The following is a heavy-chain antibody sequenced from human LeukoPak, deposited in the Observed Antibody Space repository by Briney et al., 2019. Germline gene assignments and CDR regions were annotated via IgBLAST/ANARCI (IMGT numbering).Heavy chain of an antibody. V-gene: IGHV3-48*01. J-gene: IGHJ4*02. CDR2: ISSSSSTI. Sequence: GGSLRLSCAASGFTFSSYSMTWVRQAPGKGLEWVSYISSSSSTIYYADSVKGRFTISRDNAKNSLYLQMNSLRAEDTAVYYCARDSGGNSFDYWGQGTLVTVSS. D-gene: IGHD4-23*01. CDR1: GFTFSSYS. CDR3: ARDSGGNSFDY.